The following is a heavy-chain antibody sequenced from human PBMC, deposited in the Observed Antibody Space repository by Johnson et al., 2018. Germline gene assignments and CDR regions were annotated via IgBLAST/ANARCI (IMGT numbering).Heavy chain of an antibody. Sequence: EQLVQSGGGLVQPGGSLRLSCAASGFTSSNFSMSWVRQTPGKGLEWVSGISGSGVNTYYADSVKGRFTISRDNSKNTLSMQKNSLRAEDTAVYYCAKPWTVYYYAMDVGGRGTTVTVSS. CDR2: ISGSGVNT. J-gene: IGHJ6*02. CDR3: AKPWTVYYYAMDV. CDR1: GFTSSNFS. D-gene: IGHD4-17*01. V-gene: IGHV3-23*04.